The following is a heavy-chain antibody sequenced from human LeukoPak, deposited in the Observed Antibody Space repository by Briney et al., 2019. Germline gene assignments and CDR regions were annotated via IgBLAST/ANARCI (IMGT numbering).Heavy chain of an antibody. J-gene: IGHJ5*02. CDR3: ARDRGAYCGGDCYSSWFDP. D-gene: IGHD2-21*02. CDR1: GFTFSSYA. CDR2: ISGSGGST. Sequence: PGGSLRLSCAASGFTFSSYAMSWVRQAPGKGLEWVSAISGSGGSTYYADSVKGRFTISRDNSKNTLYLQMNSLRAEDTALYYCARDRGAYCGGDCYSSWFDPWGQGTLVTVSS. V-gene: IGHV3-23*01.